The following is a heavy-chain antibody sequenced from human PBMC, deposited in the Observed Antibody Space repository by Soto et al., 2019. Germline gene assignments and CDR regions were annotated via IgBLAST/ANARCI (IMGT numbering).Heavy chain of an antibody. J-gene: IGHJ5*02. CDR1: GYSFTNYG. V-gene: IGHV1-18*01. Sequence: QVQLVQSGAEVKKPGASVKVSCKASGYSFTNYGISWVRQAPGQGLEWMGWISTKNGNTNTAQKFQARITMTKDTXTXIAYMELASLRSDDTAVYYCARDLDNDVESDNWFDPWGQGTLVTVSS. D-gene: IGHD3-3*01. CDR3: ARDLDNDVESDNWFDP. CDR2: ISTKNGNT.